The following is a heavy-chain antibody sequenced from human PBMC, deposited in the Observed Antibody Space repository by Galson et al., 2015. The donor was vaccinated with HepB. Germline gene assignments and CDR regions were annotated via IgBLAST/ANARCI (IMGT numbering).Heavy chain of an antibody. CDR2: INSDGSST. J-gene: IGHJ4*02. V-gene: IGHV3-74*01. CDR3: ARDVGNWNDAPDY. Sequence: SLRLSCAASGFTFSSYWMHWVRQAPGKGLVWVSRINSDGSSTSYADSVKGRFTISRDNAKNTLYLQMNSLRAEDTAVYYCARDVGNWNDAPDYWGQGTLVTVSS. D-gene: IGHD1-20*01. CDR1: GFTFSSYW.